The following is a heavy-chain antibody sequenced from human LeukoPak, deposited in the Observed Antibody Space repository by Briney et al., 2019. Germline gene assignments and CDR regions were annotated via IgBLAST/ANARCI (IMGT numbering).Heavy chain of an antibody. CDR1: GFTFSSYE. D-gene: IGHD3-22*01. Sequence: GGSLRLSCAASGFTFSSYEMNWVRQAPGKGLGWVSYISSSGSTIYYADSVQGRFTISRDNAKNSLYLQMNSLRAEDTAVYDCAREGYDYDPGGFDYWGQGTLVTVSS. CDR3: AREGYDYDPGGFDY. CDR2: ISSSGSTI. V-gene: IGHV3-48*03. J-gene: IGHJ4*02.